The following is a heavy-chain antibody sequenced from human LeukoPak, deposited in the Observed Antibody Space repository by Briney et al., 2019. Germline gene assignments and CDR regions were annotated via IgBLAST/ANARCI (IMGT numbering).Heavy chain of an antibody. J-gene: IGHJ6*03. CDR1: GYTFTGYY. CDR3: AVSGHYYYYYYMDV. CDR2: INPNSGGT. D-gene: IGHD5-12*01. V-gene: IGHV1-2*02. Sequence: ASVKVSCKASGYTFTGYYMHWVRQAPGQGLEWMGWINPNSGGTNYAQKFQGRVTMTRDTSISTAYMELSRLRSDDTAVYYCAVSGHYYYYYYMDVWGKGTTVTVSS.